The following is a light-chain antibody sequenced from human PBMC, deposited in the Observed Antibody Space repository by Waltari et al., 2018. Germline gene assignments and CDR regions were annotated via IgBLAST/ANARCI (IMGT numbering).Light chain of an antibody. V-gene: IGKV3-20*01. J-gene: IGKJ1*01. CDR2: GAS. CDR3: QQYVSLPVT. CDR1: QSVSSA. Sequence: EIVVTQSPGTLSLSPGERATLSCRARQSVSSALAWYQQNPGQAPRLLIYGASNRATGIPDRFSGSGSGTDFSLIISRLEPEDFAVYYCQQYVSLPVTFGQGTKVEIK.